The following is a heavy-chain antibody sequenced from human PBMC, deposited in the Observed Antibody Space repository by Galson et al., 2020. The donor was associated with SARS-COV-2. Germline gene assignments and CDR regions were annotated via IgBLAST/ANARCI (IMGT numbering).Heavy chain of an antibody. D-gene: IGHD3-16*02. J-gene: IGHJ5*02. CDR1: GFTFSNAW. CDR3: TTDRNYDYVWGSYRYLGA. V-gene: IGHV3-15*01. CDR2: IKSKTDGGTT. Sequence: TGGSLRLSCAASGFTFSNAWMSWVRQAPGKGLEWVGRIKSKTDGGTTDYAAPVKGRFTISRDDSKNTLYLQMNSLKTEDTAVYYCTTDRNYDYVWGSYRYLGAWGQGTLVTVSS.